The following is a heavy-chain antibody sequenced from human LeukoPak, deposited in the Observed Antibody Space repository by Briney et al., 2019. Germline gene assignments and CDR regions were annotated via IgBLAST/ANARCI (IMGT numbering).Heavy chain of an antibody. Sequence: GGSLRLSCAASGFTFSSVWMSWVRQAPGKGLEWVGRIKSKTDGGTTDYAAPVKGRFSISRDDSKNTLYLQMNSLKTEDTAVYYCTTGRHIVVARIDYWGQGTLVTVS. CDR1: GFTFSSVW. CDR3: TTGRHIVVARIDY. J-gene: IGHJ4*02. CDR2: IKSKTDGGTT. V-gene: IGHV3-15*01. D-gene: IGHD2-21*01.